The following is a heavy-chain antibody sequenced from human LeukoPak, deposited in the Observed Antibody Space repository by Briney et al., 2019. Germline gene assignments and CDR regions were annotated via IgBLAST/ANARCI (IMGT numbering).Heavy chain of an antibody. V-gene: IGHV1-18*01. Sequence: GASVKVSCKTSGYTFASYGISWVRQAPGQGLEWLGWISTYNGNTNYAQKVQGRVTMTTDTSTSTAYMELRSLRFDDTAVYHCARPDGRGWDALDYWGQGTLVTVSS. CDR2: ISTYNGNT. CDR1: GYTFASYG. CDR3: ARPDGRGWDALDY. D-gene: IGHD6-19*01. J-gene: IGHJ4*02.